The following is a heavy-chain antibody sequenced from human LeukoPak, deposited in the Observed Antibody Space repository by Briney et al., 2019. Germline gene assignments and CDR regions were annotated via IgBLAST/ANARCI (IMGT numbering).Heavy chain of an antibody. CDR3: ARDADSSGSHFDY. Sequence: ASVKVSCKASGYTFTSYGISWVRQAPGQGLEWMGWISGYSGNTNYAQKLQGRVTVTTDTSTSTAYMELGSLRSDDTAVYYCARDADSSGSHFDYWGQGTLVTVSS. CDR2: ISGYSGNT. D-gene: IGHD6-19*01. V-gene: IGHV1-18*01. J-gene: IGHJ4*02. CDR1: GYTFTSYG.